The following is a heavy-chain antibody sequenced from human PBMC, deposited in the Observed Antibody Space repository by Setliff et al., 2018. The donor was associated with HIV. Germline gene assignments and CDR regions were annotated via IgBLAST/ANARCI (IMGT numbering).Heavy chain of an antibody. CDR3: ARAVNLTFDV. CDR1: GYSSEEKFA. CDR2: IWPSGGT. J-gene: IGHJ3*01. V-gene: IGHV4-38-2*01. Sequence: SETLSLTCVVSGYSSEEKFAWGWIRQPPGKGLEWIGYIWPSGGTLYNPSLKSRVTVSLDTSKNQLSLQLRSVTAADTAVYYCARAVNLTFDVWGQGTMVTVS.